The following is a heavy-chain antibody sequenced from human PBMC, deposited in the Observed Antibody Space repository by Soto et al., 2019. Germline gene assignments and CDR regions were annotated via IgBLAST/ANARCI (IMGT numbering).Heavy chain of an antibody. V-gene: IGHV3-23*01. J-gene: IGHJ4*02. D-gene: IGHD6-19*01. CDR3: AKARDQQWVRLPFDY. CDR2: FSATSENT. Sequence: EVQLLEPGGGLVQPGGSLRLSCVGSGFLFSSYTMTWVRQAPGKGLEWVSSFSATSENTYYADSVRGRFTISRDNSKNTLFLQMNSLTAEDTAMYYCAKARDQQWVRLPFDYWGQGILVIVSS. CDR1: GFLFSSYT.